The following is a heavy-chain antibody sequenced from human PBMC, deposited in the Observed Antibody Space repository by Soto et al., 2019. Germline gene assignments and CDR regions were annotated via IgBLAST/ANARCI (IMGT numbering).Heavy chain of an antibody. J-gene: IGHJ4*02. Sequence: QVQLMQSGAEVKKPGASVKVSCKASGYTFTGYYMHWVRQAPGQGLEWMGWINPNSGGTNYAQKFQGWVTMTRDTSISTAYMELSRLRSDDTAVYYCARVAAAGHPPWYFDYWGQGTLVTVSS. V-gene: IGHV1-2*04. CDR1: GYTFTGYY. CDR2: INPNSGGT. D-gene: IGHD6-13*01. CDR3: ARVAAAGHPPWYFDY.